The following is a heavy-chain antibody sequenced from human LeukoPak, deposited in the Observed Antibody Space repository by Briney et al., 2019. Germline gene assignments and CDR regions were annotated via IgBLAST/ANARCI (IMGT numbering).Heavy chain of an antibody. Sequence: RRSLRLSCAASGFTLRSYGMHWVRQAPGKWLEWVAVISYDGSNKYYADSVKGRFTISRDNSKNTLYLQMNSLRAEDTAVYYCAKKPTVAMMPDYWGQGPLVTVSS. J-gene: IGHJ4*02. CDR2: ISYDGSNK. V-gene: IGHV3-30*18. D-gene: IGHD2-2*01. CDR1: GFTLRSYG. CDR3: AKKPTVAMMPDY.